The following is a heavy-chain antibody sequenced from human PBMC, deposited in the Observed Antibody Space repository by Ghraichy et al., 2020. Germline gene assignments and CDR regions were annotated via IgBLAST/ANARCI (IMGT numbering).Heavy chain of an antibody. J-gene: IGHJ4*02. CDR2: ISYDGSNK. D-gene: IGHD3-22*01. CDR3: AKGHSSGAFDY. V-gene: IGHV3-30*18. CDR1: GFTFSSYG. Sequence: GGSLRLSCAASGFTFSSYGMHWVRQAPGKGLEWVAVISYDGSNKYYADSVKGRFTISRDNSKNTLYLQMNSLRAEDTAVYYCAKGHSSGAFDYWGQGTLGTVSS.